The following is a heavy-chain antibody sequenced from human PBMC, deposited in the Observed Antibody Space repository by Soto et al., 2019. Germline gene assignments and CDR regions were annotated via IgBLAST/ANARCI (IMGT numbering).Heavy chain of an antibody. CDR2: ISGSGGST. J-gene: IGHJ4*02. CDR3: AKIPLWGSYGNYFDY. V-gene: IGHV3-23*01. Sequence: EVQLLESGGGLVQPGGSLRLSCAASGFTFSSYAMSWVRQAPGKGLEWVSAISGSGGSTYYADSVKGRFTISRDNSKTTLYLQMNSLRAEDTAVYYCAKIPLWGSYGNYFDYWGQGTLVTVSS. D-gene: IGHD3-16*01. CDR1: GFTFSSYA.